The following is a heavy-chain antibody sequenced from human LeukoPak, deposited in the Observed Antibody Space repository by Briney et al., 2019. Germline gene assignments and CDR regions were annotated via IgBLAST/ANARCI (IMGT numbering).Heavy chain of an antibody. D-gene: IGHD5-24*01. V-gene: IGHV1-69*06. CDR3: ASHILKMATIAPYYMDV. J-gene: IGHJ6*03. CDR1: GYTFTSYG. Sequence: SVKVSCKASGYTFTSYGISWVGQAPGPGLEWMGGIIPIFGTANYAQKFQGRVTITADKSTSTAYMELSSLRSEDTAVYYCASHILKMATIAPYYMDVWGKGTTVT. CDR2: IIPIFGTA.